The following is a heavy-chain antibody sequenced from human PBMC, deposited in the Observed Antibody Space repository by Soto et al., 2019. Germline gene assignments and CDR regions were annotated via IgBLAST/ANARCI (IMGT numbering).Heavy chain of an antibody. J-gene: IGHJ3*02. Sequence: SETLSLTCTVSGGSISSYYWSWIRQPPGKGLEWIGYIYYSGSTNYNPSLKGRITISVDTSKNHFSLKLSSVTAADTAVYYCARRYGSAFDIWGQGTMVTVSS. D-gene: IGHD3-10*01. CDR2: IYYSGST. CDR1: GGSISSYY. V-gene: IGHV4-59*08. CDR3: ARRYGSAFDI.